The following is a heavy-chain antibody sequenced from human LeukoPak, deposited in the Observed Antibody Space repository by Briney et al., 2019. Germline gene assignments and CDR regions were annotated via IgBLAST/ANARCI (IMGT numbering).Heavy chain of an antibody. CDR1: GYSISSGYY. CDR2: IYHSGST. J-gene: IGHJ6*04. D-gene: IGHD3-10*01. V-gene: IGHV4-38-2*02. CDR3: VRQLYASGTYYAPMDV. Sequence: SETLSLTCTVSGYSISSGYYWGWIRQPPGKGLEWIGSIYHSGSTYYNPSLKSRVTISVDTSKNQFSLKLSSVTAADTAVYYCVRQLYASGTYYAPMDVWGKGTTVTVSA.